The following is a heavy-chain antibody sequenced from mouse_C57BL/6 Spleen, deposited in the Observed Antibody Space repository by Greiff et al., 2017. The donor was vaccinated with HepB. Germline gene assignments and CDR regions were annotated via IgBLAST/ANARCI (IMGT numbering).Heavy chain of an antibody. D-gene: IGHD1-1*01. CDR3: GRGVTAVPAWFAY. Sequence: VQLQQPGAELVMPGASVKLSCKASGYTFTSYWMHWVKQRPGQGLEWIGEIDPSDSYTNYNQKFKGKSTLTVDKSSSTAYMQLSSLTSEDSAVYYGGRGVTAVPAWFAYWGQGTLVTVSA. V-gene: IGHV1-69*01. J-gene: IGHJ3*01. CDR1: GYTFTSYW. CDR2: IDPSDSYT.